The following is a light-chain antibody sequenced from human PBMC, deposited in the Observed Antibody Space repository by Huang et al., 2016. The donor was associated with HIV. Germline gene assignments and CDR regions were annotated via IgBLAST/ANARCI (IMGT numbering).Light chain of an antibody. CDR1: QTVTIF. V-gene: IGKV1-39*01. CDR3: QQSYTTLL. CDR2: GAS. J-gene: IGKJ5*01. Sequence: DIQVTQSPSSLSASIGDSVTITCRTSQTVTIFLNWYQQKPGKAPKLLIYGASSLQTGVPSRCSGGGSGTDFTLTINSLQPEDFATYYCQQSYTTLLFGQGTRLEIK.